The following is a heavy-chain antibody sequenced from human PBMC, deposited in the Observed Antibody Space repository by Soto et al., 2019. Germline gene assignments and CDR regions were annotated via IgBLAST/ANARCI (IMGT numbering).Heavy chain of an antibody. Sequence: QVKLVQSGAEVKKPGASVKVSCKASGYTFTSYGITWVRQAPGQGLDWMGWISAYNGNTNYAQKLQGRVTMTTDTSTSAADMERRSLRSDDTAVYYCARDGVVTATGYYYGMDVWGQGTTVTVSS. CDR2: ISAYNGNT. CDR3: ARDGVVTATGYYYGMDV. D-gene: IGHD5-18*01. CDR1: GYTFTSYG. V-gene: IGHV1-18*01. J-gene: IGHJ6*02.